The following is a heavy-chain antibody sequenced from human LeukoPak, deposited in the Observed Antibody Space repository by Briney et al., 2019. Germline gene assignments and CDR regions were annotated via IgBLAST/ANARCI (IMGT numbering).Heavy chain of an antibody. D-gene: IGHD2-2*01. J-gene: IGHJ4*02. CDR2: ISGSGDNT. V-gene: IGHV3-23*01. Sequence: GGSLRLSCAASGFTFSGFAMSWVRRTPGKGLEWVSGISGSGDNTLYADSVKGRFTISRDNSKNTLYLEMNSLRAEDTAVYYCARYGVSSSTSYIDFWGQGTLVTVSS. CDR1: GFTFSGFA. CDR3: ARYGVSSSTSYIDF.